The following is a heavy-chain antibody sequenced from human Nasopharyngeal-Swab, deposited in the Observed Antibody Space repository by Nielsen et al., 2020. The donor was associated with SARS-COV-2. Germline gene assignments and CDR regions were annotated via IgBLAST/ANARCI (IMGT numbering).Heavy chain of an antibody. CDR1: GYTFTSYG. D-gene: IGHD5-18*01. J-gene: IGHJ6*02. Sequence: ASVKVSCKASGYTFTSYGISWVRQAPGQGLEWMGWISAYNGNTNYAQKLQGRVTMTTDTSMSTAYMELRSLRSDDTAVYYCARIDTAMVTTSYYYYGMDVWGQGTTVTVSS. CDR2: ISAYNGNT. CDR3: ARIDTAMVTTSYYYYGMDV. V-gene: IGHV1-18*01.